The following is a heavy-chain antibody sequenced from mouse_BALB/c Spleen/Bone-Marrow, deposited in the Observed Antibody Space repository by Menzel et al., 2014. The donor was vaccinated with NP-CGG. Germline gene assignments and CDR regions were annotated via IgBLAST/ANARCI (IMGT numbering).Heavy chain of an antibody. D-gene: IGHD4-1*01. V-gene: IGHV10-1*02. CDR2: IRSKSHNYAT. CDR1: GFTFNTYA. CDR3: VRDWDFDY. Sequence: DVKLVESGGGLGQPKGSLKVSCAASGFTFNTYAMNWVRQASGKGLEWVARIRSKSHNYATFYADSVKDRFTISRDDSQNMLYLQMNNLKTEDTAMYYCVRDWDFDYWGQGTTLTVSS. J-gene: IGHJ2*01.